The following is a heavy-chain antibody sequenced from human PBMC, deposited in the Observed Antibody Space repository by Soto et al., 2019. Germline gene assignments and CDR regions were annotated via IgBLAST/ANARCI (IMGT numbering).Heavy chain of an antibody. Sequence: DAVKVSCKASGYPYPSYAIHWVRQATGQRLEWMGWINAGNGNTKYSQKFQGRVTITRDTSASTAYMELSSLRSEDTAVYYCARRYGSCFDYWGQGTLVTVSS. CDR3: ARRYGSCFDY. CDR2: INAGNGNT. V-gene: IGHV1-3*01. CDR1: GYPYPSYA. D-gene: IGHD5-18*01. J-gene: IGHJ4*02.